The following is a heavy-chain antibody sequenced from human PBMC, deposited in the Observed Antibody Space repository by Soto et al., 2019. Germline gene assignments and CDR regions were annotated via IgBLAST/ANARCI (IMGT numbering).Heavy chain of an antibody. Sequence: EVQLVQSGAEVKKPGASVKISCKVSGYTFTDYYMHWVQQAPGKGLEWMGLVDLEDGETMYAEKFQGRVTITADTSTDTDYMDLSSLRSEDTAVYYYASSGSYNQPYKLNYWGQGTLVTVSS. CDR2: VDLEDGET. V-gene: IGHV1-69-2*01. D-gene: IGHD1-26*01. CDR3: ASSGSYNQPYKLNY. J-gene: IGHJ4*02. CDR1: GYTFTDYY.